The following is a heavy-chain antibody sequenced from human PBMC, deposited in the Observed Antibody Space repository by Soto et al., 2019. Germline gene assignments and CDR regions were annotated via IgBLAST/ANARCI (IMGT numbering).Heavy chain of an antibody. Sequence: VASVKVSCKASGGTFSSYAISWVRQAPGQGLEWMGGIIPIFGTANYAQKFQGRVTITADESTSTAYMELSSLRSEDTAVYYCARSLDYGVEYYFDYWGQGTLVTVSS. CDR3: ARSLDYGVEYYFDY. J-gene: IGHJ4*02. CDR1: GGTFSSYA. CDR2: IIPIFGTA. V-gene: IGHV1-69*13. D-gene: IGHD4-17*01.